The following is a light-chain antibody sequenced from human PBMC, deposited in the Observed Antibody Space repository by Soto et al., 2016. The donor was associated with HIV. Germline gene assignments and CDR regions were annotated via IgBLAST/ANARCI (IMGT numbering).Light chain of an antibody. J-gene: IGLJ3*02. CDR1: SLRSYY. Sequence: SSELTQDPAVSVALGQTVRITCQGDSLRSYYASWYQQKPGQAPVVDIFGDNNRPSGIPDRFSGSSSGNTASLTITGAQAEDEADYYCNSRDSSGNHLGVFGGGTKLTVL. V-gene: IGLV3-19*01. CDR3: NSRDSSGNHLGV. CDR2: GDN.